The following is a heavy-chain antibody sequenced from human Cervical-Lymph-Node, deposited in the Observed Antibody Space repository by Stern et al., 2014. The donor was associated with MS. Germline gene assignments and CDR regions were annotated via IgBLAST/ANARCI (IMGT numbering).Heavy chain of an antibody. CDR1: GYTFTSYW. CDR2: IFPGGSDI. Sequence: VQLVESGPEVKRPGESLKISCQASGYTFTSYWIGWVRQMPGKGLEWIAIIFPGGSDIRYSPSFQGQVTISADKSSSTAYLQWSNLKASDTAIYYCARQRYFDYWGQGTLVTVSS. CDR3: ARQRYFDY. J-gene: IGHJ4*02. V-gene: IGHV5-51*01.